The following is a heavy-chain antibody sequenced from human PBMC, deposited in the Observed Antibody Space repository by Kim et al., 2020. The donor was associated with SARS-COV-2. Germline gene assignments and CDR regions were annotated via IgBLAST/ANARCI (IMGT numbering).Heavy chain of an antibody. Sequence: ASVKVSCKASGYTFTSYYMHWVRQAPGQGLEWMGIINPSGGSTSYAQKFQGRVTMTRDTSTSTVYMDLSSLRSEDTAVYYCARDPITMVQGVIITTPNYYGMDVWGQGTTVTVPS. D-gene: IGHD3-10*01. CDR2: INPSGGST. CDR3: ARDPITMVQGVIITTPNYYGMDV. CDR1: GYTFTSYY. J-gene: IGHJ6*02. V-gene: IGHV1-46*01.